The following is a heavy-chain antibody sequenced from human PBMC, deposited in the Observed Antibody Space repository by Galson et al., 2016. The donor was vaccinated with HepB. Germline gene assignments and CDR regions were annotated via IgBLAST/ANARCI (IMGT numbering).Heavy chain of an antibody. Sequence: SVKVSCKASGYTFTSYAMHWVRQAPGQRVEWMGWINADSGDTKYSQKFQARVTITRNTSASTAYMELSSLKSEDTAVYYCARSGSYYGILGQWGQGTLVTVSS. CDR1: GYTFTSYA. D-gene: IGHD1-26*01. CDR3: ARSGSYYGILGQ. V-gene: IGHV1-3*01. J-gene: IGHJ4*02. CDR2: INADSGDT.